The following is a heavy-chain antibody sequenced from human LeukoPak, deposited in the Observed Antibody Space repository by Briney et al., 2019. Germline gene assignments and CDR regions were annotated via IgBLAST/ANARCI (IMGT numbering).Heavy chain of an antibody. CDR3: ARVGSSSWLRWFDP. CDR1: GFTFSSYW. J-gene: IGHJ5*02. CDR2: INGDGSST. V-gene: IGHV3-74*01. D-gene: IGHD6-13*01. Sequence: GGSLRLSCAASGFTFSSYWMNWVRQAPGKGLVWVSRINGDGSSTNYADSVKGRFTISRDNAKNTLYLQLNSLRAEDTAVYYCARVGSSSWLRWFDPWGQGTLVTVSS.